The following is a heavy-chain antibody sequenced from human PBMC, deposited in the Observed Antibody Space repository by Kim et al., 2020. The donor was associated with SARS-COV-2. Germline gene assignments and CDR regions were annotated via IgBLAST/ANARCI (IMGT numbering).Heavy chain of an antibody. V-gene: IGHV3-74*01. CDR2: MSSDGNDY. D-gene: IGHD5-12*01. J-gene: IGHJ3*02. Sequence: GGSLRLSCAGSGFSFRNFWMHWVRQVRGKGLEWVARMSSDGNDYNYAESVKGRFTVSGDTAKNSMHLHMSSLRVDDTANYYCVRDPVRVATRSAFDIWGQGTVVTVST. CDR1: GFSFRNFW. CDR3: VRDPVRVATRSAFDI.